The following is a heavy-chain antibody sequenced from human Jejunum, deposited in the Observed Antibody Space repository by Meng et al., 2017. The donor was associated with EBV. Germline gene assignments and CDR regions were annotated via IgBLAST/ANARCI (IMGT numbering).Heavy chain of an antibody. Sequence: QVQLVQCGAKVKKPGASVKSSCNASGFTFTNYDINWVRQASGQGLEWMGWMNPSNGKTGYAQKFQGRVTMTRDASTSTAYMELSSLRSDDTAVYFCARGAQPIDLWGQGTLVTVSS. CDR3: ARGAQPIDL. J-gene: IGHJ5*02. V-gene: IGHV1-8*01. D-gene: IGHD3-3*01. CDR1: GFTFTNYD. CDR2: MNPSNGKT.